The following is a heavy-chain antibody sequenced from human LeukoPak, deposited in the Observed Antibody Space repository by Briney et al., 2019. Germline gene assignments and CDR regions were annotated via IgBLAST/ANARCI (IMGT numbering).Heavy chain of an antibody. CDR3: ASRRYGSGSHDY. D-gene: IGHD3-10*01. Sequence: SETLSLTCTVSGGSIRSYYWTWIRQPAGKGLEWIGRIYTSGSSNHNPSLKSRVTMSLDTSKNQFSLKLSSVTAADTAVYYCASRRYGSGSHDYWGQGTLVTVSS. J-gene: IGHJ4*02. V-gene: IGHV4-4*07. CDR2: IYTSGSS. CDR1: GGSIRSYY.